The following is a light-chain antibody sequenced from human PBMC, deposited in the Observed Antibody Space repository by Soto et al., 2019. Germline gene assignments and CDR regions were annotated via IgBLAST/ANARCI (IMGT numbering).Light chain of an antibody. CDR2: DAS. J-gene: IGKJ2*01. V-gene: IGKV3-11*01. CDR3: QQRSNWRYT. CDR1: QSVSSY. Sequence: EIVLTQSPATLSLSPGERATLSCRASQSVSSYLAWYQQKPGQAPRLLIYDASNRATGIPARFSGSGSGTDFTLTISSREPEEFTVYYWQQRSNWRYTFGQGTKLQIK.